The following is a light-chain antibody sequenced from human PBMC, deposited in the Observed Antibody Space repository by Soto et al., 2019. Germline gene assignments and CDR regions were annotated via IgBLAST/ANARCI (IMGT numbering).Light chain of an antibody. Sequence: EIVMTQSPATLSVSPGERATLSCRASQSVSSNLAWYQQKPGQAPRLLIYGASTRATGIPARFSGSGSGTEFTLTISRLEPEDSAVYYCQQHTISMYTFGQGTKLEIK. J-gene: IGKJ2*01. CDR3: QQHTISMYT. CDR2: GAS. V-gene: IGKV3-15*01. CDR1: QSVSSN.